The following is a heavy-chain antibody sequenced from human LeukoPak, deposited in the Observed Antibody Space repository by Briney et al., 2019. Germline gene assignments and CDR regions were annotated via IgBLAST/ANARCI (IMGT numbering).Heavy chain of an antibody. Sequence: ASVKVSCKASGYTFTGYYMHWARQAPGQGLEWMGWINPNSGGTNYAQKFQGRVTMTRDTSISTAYMELSRLRSDDTAVYYCARTERYSSSWYGSLSLPLDPWGQGTLVTVSS. D-gene: IGHD6-13*01. CDR3: ARTERYSSSWYGSLSLPLDP. CDR1: GYTFTGYY. V-gene: IGHV1-2*02. CDR2: INPNSGGT. J-gene: IGHJ5*02.